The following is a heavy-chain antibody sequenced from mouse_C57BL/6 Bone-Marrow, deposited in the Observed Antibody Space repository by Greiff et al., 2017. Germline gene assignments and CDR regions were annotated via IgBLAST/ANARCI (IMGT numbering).Heavy chain of an antibody. CDR2: IDPETGGT. CDR1: GYTFTDYE. V-gene: IGHV1-15*01. CDR3: TRGYGYSAMDY. J-gene: IGHJ4*01. D-gene: IGHD2-2*01. Sequence: VKLQESGAELVRPGASVTLSCKASGYTFTDYEMHWVKQTPVHGLEWIGAIDPETGGTAYNQKFKGKAILTADKSSSTAYMELRSLTSEDSAVYYCTRGYGYSAMDYWGQGTSVTVSS.